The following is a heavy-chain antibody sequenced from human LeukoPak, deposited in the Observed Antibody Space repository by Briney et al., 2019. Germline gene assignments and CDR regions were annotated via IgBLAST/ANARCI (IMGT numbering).Heavy chain of an antibody. V-gene: IGHV3-11*01. Sequence: KPGGSLRLSCAASGFTFSDYYMSWIRQAPGKGLGWVSYISSSGSTIYYADSVKGRFTISRDNAKNSLYLQMNSLRAEDTAVYYCARFHAVGYYFDYWGQGTLVTVSS. D-gene: IGHD2-15*01. CDR3: ARFHAVGYYFDY. CDR1: GFTFSDYY. J-gene: IGHJ4*02. CDR2: ISSSGSTI.